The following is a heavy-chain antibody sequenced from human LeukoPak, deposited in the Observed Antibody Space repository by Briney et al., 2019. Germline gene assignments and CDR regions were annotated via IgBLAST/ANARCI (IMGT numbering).Heavy chain of an antibody. J-gene: IGHJ4*02. CDR2: VDPEDGET. CDR3: AGGTFTFGGVIGR. Sequence: ASVKVSCKVSGYTFTDYYMHWVQQAPGKGLEWMGLVDPEDGETIYAEKFQGRVTITADTSTDTAYMELSSLRSEDTAVYYCAGGTFTFGGVIGRWGQGTLVTVSS. V-gene: IGHV1-69-2*01. D-gene: IGHD3-16*01. CDR1: GYTFTDYY.